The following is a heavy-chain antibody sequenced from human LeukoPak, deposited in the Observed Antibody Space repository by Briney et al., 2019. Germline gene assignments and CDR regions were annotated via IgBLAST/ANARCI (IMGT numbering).Heavy chain of an antibody. CDR2: VHHGGAS. CDR3: ASHVTVLGTRGFDF. CDR1: GDSITSHRW. J-gene: IGHJ4*02. D-gene: IGHD6-19*01. Sequence: PSETLSLTCAVSGDSITSHRWWSWVRQPPGKGPEWIGEVHHGGASNYDPSLESRVTISVDKSKNRFSLNLRSVTAADTATYYCASHVTVLGTRGFDFWGRGTLVTVS. V-gene: IGHV4-4*02.